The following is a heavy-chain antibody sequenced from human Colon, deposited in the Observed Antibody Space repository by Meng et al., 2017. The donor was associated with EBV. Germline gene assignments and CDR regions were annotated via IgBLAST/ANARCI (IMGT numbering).Heavy chain of an antibody. D-gene: IGHD1-26*01. Sequence: VLLQRSGPGLGTPPGPRSLPCGVSGFSISSNIRWTWVRQPPGKGLEWIGDIDDSGSTNYNPSLNSRISISLDKSKNHFSLEVNSVTAADTAVYYCARGKQDAWELLAYWGQGALVTVSS. CDR3: ARGKQDAWELLAY. CDR1: GFSISSNIR. V-gene: IGHV4-4*03. CDR2: IDDSGST. J-gene: IGHJ4*02.